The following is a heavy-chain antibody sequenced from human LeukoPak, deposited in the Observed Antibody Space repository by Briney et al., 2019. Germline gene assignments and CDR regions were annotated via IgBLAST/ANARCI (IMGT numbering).Heavy chain of an antibody. CDR3: ARDLCSSTSCYWFDP. D-gene: IGHD2-2*01. Sequence: ASVKVSCKAYGYTFTGYYMHWVRQAPGQGLEWMGWINPNSGGTNYAQKFQGRVTMTRDTSISTAYMELSRLRSDDTAVYYCARDLCSSTSCYWFDPWGQGTLVTVSS. CDR2: INPNSGGT. V-gene: IGHV1-2*02. J-gene: IGHJ5*02. CDR1: GYTFTGYY.